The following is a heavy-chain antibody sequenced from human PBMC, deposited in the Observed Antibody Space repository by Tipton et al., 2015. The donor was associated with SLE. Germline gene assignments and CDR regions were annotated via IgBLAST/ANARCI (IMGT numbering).Heavy chain of an antibody. V-gene: IGHV4-61*02. CDR2: IYTSGST. J-gene: IGHJ5*02. Sequence: LRLSCTVSGGSISSGSYYWSWIRQPAGKGLEWIGRIYTSGSTNYNPSLKSRVTISVDTSKNQFSLKLSSVTAADTAVYYCARASGYSSSWYGVNWFDPWGQGTLVTVSS. CDR1: GGSISSGSYY. D-gene: IGHD6-13*01. CDR3: ARASGYSSSWYGVNWFDP.